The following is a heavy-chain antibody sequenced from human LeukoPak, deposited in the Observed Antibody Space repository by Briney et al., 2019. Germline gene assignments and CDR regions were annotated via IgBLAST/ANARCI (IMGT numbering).Heavy chain of an antibody. D-gene: IGHD4-23*01. CDR1: GFTFSSYA. J-gene: IGHJ6*02. CDR2: ISYDGSNK. Sequence: GGSLRLSCAASGFTFSSYAMHWVRQAPGKGLEWVAVISYDGSNKYYADSVKGRFTIFRDNSKNTLYLQMNSLRAEDTAVYYCARGTVVTPLTPYYYYGMDVWGQGTTVTVSS. CDR3: ARGTVVTPLTPYYYYGMDV. V-gene: IGHV3-30*04.